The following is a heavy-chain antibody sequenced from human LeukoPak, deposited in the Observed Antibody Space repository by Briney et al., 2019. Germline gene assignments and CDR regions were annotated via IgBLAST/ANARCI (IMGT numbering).Heavy chain of an antibody. V-gene: IGHV3-21*01. CDR3: AREGDADAFDI. CDR2: ISSSSSYI. J-gene: IGHJ3*02. Sequence: GGPLRLSCAASGFTFSSYSMNWVRQAPGKGLEWVSSISSSSSYIYYADSVKGRFTISRDNAKNSLYLQMNSLRAEDTAVYYCAREGDADAFDIWGQGTMVTVSS. D-gene: IGHD5-24*01. CDR1: GFTFSSYS.